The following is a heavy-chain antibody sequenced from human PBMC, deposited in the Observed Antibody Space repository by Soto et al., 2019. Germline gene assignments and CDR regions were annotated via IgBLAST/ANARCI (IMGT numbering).Heavy chain of an antibody. CDR1: GFTFSSYA. CDR2: ISSSGGST. J-gene: IGHJ4*02. Sequence: GGSLRLSCTASGFTFSSYAMSWVRQAPGKGLEWVSAISSSGGSTYYADSVKARFTISRDSSKNTLYLQMNSLRAEDTAVYYCTKESGWSTFDYWGQGTLVTVSS. CDR3: TKESGWSTFDY. V-gene: IGHV3-23*01. D-gene: IGHD6-13*01.